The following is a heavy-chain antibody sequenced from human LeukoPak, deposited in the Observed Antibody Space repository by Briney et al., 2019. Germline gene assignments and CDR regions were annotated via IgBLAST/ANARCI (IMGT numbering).Heavy chain of an antibody. CDR2: IKSKTDGGTT. V-gene: IGHV3-15*01. CDR3: TTDGPGYYYDSSGYSRAGGDI. J-gene: IGHJ3*02. CDR1: GFTFSNAW. D-gene: IGHD3-22*01. Sequence: GGSLRLSCAASGFTFSNAWMSWVRQAPGKGLEWVGRIKSKTDGGTTDYAAPVKGRFTISRDDSKNTLYLQMNSLKTEGTAVYYCTTDGPGYYYDSSGYSRAGGDIWGQGTMVTVSS.